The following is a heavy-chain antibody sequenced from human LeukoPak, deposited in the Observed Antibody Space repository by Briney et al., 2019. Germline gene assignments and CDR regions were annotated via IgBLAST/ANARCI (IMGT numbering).Heavy chain of an antibody. CDR3: ARDHPRSTVTKDPSLLSPRHWYFDL. CDR1: GYTFTSYY. Sequence: ASVKVSCKASGYTFTSYYMHWVRQAPGQGLEWMGIINPSGGSTSYAQKFQGRVTMTRDTSTSTVYMELSSLRSEDTAVYYCARDHPRSTVTKDPSLLSPRHWYFDLWGRGTLVTVSS. D-gene: IGHD4-17*01. CDR2: INPSGGST. J-gene: IGHJ2*01. V-gene: IGHV1-46*01.